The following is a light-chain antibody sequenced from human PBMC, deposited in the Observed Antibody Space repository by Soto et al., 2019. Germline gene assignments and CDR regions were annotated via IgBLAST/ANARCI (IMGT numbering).Light chain of an antibody. J-gene: IGKJ2*01. CDR1: QSVSSRY. V-gene: IGKV3-20*01. CDR2: SAS. Sequence: ETVLTQSPGTLSLSPGERATLSCRASQSVSSRYLAWYQQKPGQAPRLLIYSASNRATGIPDRFSGSGSGTEFTLTISRLEPEDFAVYYCQQYITSPPMYTFGQGTKLEMK. CDR3: QQYITSPPMYT.